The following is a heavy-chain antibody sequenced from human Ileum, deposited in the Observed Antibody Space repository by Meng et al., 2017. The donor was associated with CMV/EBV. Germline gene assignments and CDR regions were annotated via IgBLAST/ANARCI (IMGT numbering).Heavy chain of an antibody. CDR2: ISSSSSYI. D-gene: IGHD4-17*01. V-gene: IGHV3-21*01. CDR1: GFTFSSYS. Sequence: GESLKISCAASGFTFSSYSMNWVRQAPGKGLEWVSSISSSSSYIYYADSVKGRFTISRDNAKNSLYLQMNSLRAEDTAVYYCARGNPMTTVTTVRGSYYYYSMDVWGRGTTVTVSS. J-gene: IGHJ6*03. CDR3: ARGNPMTTVTTVRGSYYYYSMDV.